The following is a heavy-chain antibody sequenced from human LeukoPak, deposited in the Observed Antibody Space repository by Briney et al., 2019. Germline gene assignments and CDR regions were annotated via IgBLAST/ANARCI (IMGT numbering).Heavy chain of an antibody. J-gene: IGHJ4*02. Sequence: GGSLRLSCAASGFTFSSYSMNWVRQAPGKGLEWVSYISSSSSTIYYADSVKGRFTISRDNAKNSLYLQMSSLRAEDTAVYYCARLYCSGGSCYSDYWGQGTLVTVSS. V-gene: IGHV3-48*04. CDR1: GFTFSSYS. CDR2: ISSSSSTI. CDR3: ARLYCSGGSCYSDY. D-gene: IGHD2-15*01.